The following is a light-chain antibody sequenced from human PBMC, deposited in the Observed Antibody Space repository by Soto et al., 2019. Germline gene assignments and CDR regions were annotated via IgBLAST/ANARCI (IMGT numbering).Light chain of an antibody. CDR1: QSVSSN. CDR2: GVS. CDR3: QQRSNWPMIT. V-gene: IGKV3-11*01. Sequence: EIVLTQSPATLALSPGERATLSCRPSQSVSSNLAWYQQKRGQAPRLXXYGVSTRANGIPARFSGSGSGTELTLTLSSLEPEDFAFYYCQQRSNWPMITFGQGTRLEIK. J-gene: IGKJ5*01.